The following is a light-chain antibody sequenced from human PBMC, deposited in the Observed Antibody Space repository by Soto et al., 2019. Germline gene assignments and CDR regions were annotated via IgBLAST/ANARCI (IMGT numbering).Light chain of an antibody. CDR3: HQFYDHPT. CDR2: WSS. Sequence: DIVLTQSPDSLAVSLGERATINCRSSRSLLSISNNKDHLAWYQQKPGRPPKLLINWSSIRESGLPDRFSGSGSGSDFTLTTSSLQSEDVAIYICHQFYDHPTIGQGTKVHIK. V-gene: IGKV4-1*01. J-gene: IGKJ1*01. CDR1: RSLLSISNNKDH.